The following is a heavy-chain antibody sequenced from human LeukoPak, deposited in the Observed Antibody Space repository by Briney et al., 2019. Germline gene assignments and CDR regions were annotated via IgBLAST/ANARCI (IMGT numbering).Heavy chain of an antibody. CDR3: ARRSSGYSLRAAFDI. J-gene: IGHJ3*02. Sequence: SETLSLTCTVSGGSISSSSYYWGWIRQPPGKGLEWIGSIYYSGSTYYNPSLKSRVTISVDTSKNQFSLKLSSVTAADTAVYYCARRSSGYSLRAAFDIWGQGTMVTVSS. CDR1: GGSISSSSYY. CDR2: IYYSGST. V-gene: IGHV4-39*01. D-gene: IGHD3-22*01.